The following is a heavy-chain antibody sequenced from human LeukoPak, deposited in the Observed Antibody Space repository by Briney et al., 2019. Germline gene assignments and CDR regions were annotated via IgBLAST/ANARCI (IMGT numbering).Heavy chain of an antibody. Sequence: ASVTVSFKASGYTFTSYYMHWVRQAPGQGLEWMGIINPSGGSTSYAQKFQGRVTMTRDTSTSTVYMELSSLRSEDTAVYYCARDGVATIPLDYWGQGTLVTVSS. V-gene: IGHV1-46*01. CDR1: GYTFTSYY. J-gene: IGHJ4*02. D-gene: IGHD5-12*01. CDR2: INPSGGST. CDR3: ARDGVATIPLDY.